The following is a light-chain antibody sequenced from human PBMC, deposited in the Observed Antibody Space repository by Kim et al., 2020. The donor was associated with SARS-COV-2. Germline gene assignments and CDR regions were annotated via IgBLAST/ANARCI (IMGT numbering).Light chain of an antibody. CDR3: NSRDSSGNHAWV. CDR2: GKN. V-gene: IGLV3-19*01. Sequence: SSELTQDPAVSVALGQTVRITCQGDSLRSYYASWYQQKPGQAPVLVIYGKNNRPSGIPERFSGSSSGNTASLTITGAQAEDEADYYCNSRDSSGNHAWVFGGGTQLTVL. J-gene: IGLJ3*02. CDR1: SLRSYY.